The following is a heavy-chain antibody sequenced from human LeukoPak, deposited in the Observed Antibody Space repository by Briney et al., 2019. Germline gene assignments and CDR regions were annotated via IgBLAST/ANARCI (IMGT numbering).Heavy chain of an antibody. Sequence: PGRSLRLSCAASGFTFSSYGMHWVRQAPGKGLEWVAVISYDGSNKYYADSVKGRFTISRDNSKNTLYLQMDSLRAEDTAVYYCARDKIQLWSRYYYYMDVWGKGTTVTVSS. CDR2: ISYDGSNK. CDR3: ARDKIQLWSRYYYYMDV. V-gene: IGHV3-30*03. J-gene: IGHJ6*03. CDR1: GFTFSSYG. D-gene: IGHD5-18*01.